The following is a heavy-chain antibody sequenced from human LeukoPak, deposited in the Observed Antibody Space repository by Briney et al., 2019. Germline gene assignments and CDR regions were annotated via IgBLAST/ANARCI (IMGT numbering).Heavy chain of an antibody. CDR1: GFTFSGSA. CDR3: TTSGSSYVMQSELFDY. CDR2: IRSKVNSYAT. D-gene: IGHD1-26*01. J-gene: IGHJ4*02. V-gene: IGHV3-73*01. Sequence: GGSLRLSCAASGFTFSGSAMHWVRQASGKGLEWVGRIRSKVNSYATAYAASVKGRFTISRDDSKNMAFPQMYSLKTEDTAVYYCTTSGSSYVMQSELFDYWGQGTLVTVSS.